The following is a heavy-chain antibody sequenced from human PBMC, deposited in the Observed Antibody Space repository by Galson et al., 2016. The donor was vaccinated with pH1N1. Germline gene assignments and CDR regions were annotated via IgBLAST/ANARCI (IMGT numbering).Heavy chain of an antibody. CDR2: IRQDGSEK. V-gene: IGHV3-7*01. J-gene: IGHJ5*02. Sequence: SLRLSCAASGFTFSNFWMHWVRQAPGKGLEWVANIRQDGSEKYYVDSVKCRFTISRDNAKNSLYLQMNSLTAEDTAVYYCARARFDPWGQGTLVTVSS. CDR1: GFTFSNFW. CDR3: ARARFDP.